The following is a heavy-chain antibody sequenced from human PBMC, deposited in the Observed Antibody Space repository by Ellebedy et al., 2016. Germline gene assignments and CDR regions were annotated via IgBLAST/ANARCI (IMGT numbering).Heavy chain of an antibody. CDR3: AKGTMDYLHH. D-gene: IGHD3-10*01. J-gene: IGHJ4*02. Sequence: SLKISCATSGFTFDDYALHWVRQVPGKGLEWVSGISWNSAAIGYGEAVKGRFIISRDSAKNYLYLQMNSLRVEDTALYFCAKGTMDYLHHWGQGTLVTVSS. CDR1: GFTFDDYA. CDR2: ISWNSAAI. V-gene: IGHV3-9*01.